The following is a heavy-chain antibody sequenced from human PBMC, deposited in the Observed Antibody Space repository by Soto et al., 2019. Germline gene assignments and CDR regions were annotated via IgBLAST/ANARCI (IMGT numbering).Heavy chain of an antibody. Sequence: QVQLVQSGAEVKKPGASVKVSCKASGHTFTRYAMHWVRQAPGQGLEWMGWINTGNGNTHYSQKFQGRVTFTRDASATTAYMELSSLTSEDTAVYYCARNVDYFDPWGQGTLVTVSS. CDR1: GHTFTRYA. CDR3: ARNVDYFDP. CDR2: INTGNGNT. D-gene: IGHD4-17*01. J-gene: IGHJ5*02. V-gene: IGHV1-3*04.